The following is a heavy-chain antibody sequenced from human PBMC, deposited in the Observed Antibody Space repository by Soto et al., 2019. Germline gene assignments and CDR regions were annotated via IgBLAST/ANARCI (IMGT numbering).Heavy chain of an antibody. V-gene: IGHV1-18*01. CDR3: ARDLPPVDY. Sequence: QIQLVQSGAEVKKPGASVKVSCKASGYTFSSYHITWVRQAPGQGLEWMGWISAYNGNTNYAQNLQGRVTMTTDPSTSTAYMELRSLRCDDTAVYYCARDLPPVDYWGQGTLVTVSS. CDR1: GYTFSSYH. CDR2: ISAYNGNT. J-gene: IGHJ4*02.